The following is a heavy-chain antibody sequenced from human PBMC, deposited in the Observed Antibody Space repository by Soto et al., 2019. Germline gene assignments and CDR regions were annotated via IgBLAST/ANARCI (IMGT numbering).Heavy chain of an antibody. J-gene: IGHJ6*02. CDR1: GGTFSSYA. D-gene: IGHD2-21*02. CDR3: GIVVVTAPLVDYYYGMDV. V-gene: IGHV1-69*01. Sequence: QVQLVQSGAEVKKPGSSVKVSCKASGGTFSSYAISWVRQAPGQGLEWMGGIIPIFGTANYAQKFQGRVTITADESTSTAYMELSSLRSEDTAVYYCGIVVVTAPLVDYYYGMDVWGQGTTVTVSS. CDR2: IIPIFGTA.